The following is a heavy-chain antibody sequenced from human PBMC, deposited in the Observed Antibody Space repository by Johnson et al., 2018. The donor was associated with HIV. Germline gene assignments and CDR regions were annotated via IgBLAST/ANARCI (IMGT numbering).Heavy chain of an antibody. Sequence: MLLVESGGGVVQPGRSLRLSCAASGFTFSSYWMSWVRQAPGKGLEWVASIRQDGSEKYFVDSVKGRFTISRDNAKNSLYLQRNSLRVEDTAVYYCASSQGSGEGAFDIWGQGTMVTVSS. D-gene: IGHD2-21*01. CDR3: ASSQGSGEGAFDI. CDR1: GFTFSSYW. J-gene: IGHJ3*02. CDR2: IRQDGSEK. V-gene: IGHV3-7*05.